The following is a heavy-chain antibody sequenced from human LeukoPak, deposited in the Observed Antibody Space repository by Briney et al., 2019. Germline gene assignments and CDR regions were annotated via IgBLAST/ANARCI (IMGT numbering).Heavy chain of an antibody. Sequence: SETLSLTCTVSGGSISTHYWSWIRQPPGKGLEWIGYIYYSGSTNYNPSLKSRVTISVDTSKNQFSLKLSSVTAADTAVYYCARHLRKWELGIYYYYMDVWGKGTTVTVSS. J-gene: IGHJ6*03. CDR1: GGSISTHY. V-gene: IGHV4-59*11. CDR2: IYYSGST. CDR3: ARHLRKWELGIYYYYMDV. D-gene: IGHD1-26*01.